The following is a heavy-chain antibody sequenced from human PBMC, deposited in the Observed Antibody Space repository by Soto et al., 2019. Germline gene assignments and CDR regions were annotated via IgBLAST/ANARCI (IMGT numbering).Heavy chain of an antibody. CDR3: AREGSDCSGGSCYSGVDA. CDR2: ISAYNADT. CDR1: GYTFTSYG. V-gene: IGHV1-18*01. Sequence: QVQLVQSGPEVKKPEASVKVSCKASGYTFTSYGISWVRQAPGQGLEWMGWISAYNADTNYAQKLQGRVTMTTDTSTTTAYMELRSLRSDDTAVYYCAREGSDCSGGSCYSGVDAWGQGTTVTVSS. J-gene: IGHJ6*02. D-gene: IGHD2-15*01.